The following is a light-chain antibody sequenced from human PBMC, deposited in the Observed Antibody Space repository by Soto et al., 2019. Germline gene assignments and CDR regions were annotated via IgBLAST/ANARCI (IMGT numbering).Light chain of an antibody. CDR2: DVS. J-gene: IGLJ2*01. Sequence: QSVLTQPASVSGSPGQSITISCTGTSSDVGGYNYVSWYQQHPRKAPKLMIYDVSNRPSGVSNRFSGSKSGNTASLTISGLQAEDEADYYCSSYTSSSTYVVFGGGTQLTVL. V-gene: IGLV2-14*01. CDR1: SSDVGGYNY. CDR3: SSYTSSSTYVV.